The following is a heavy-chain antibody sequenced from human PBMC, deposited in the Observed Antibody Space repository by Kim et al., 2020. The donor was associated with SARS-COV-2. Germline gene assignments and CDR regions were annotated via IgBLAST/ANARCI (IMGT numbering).Heavy chain of an antibody. J-gene: IGHJ4*02. D-gene: IGHD3-22*01. Sequence: SLKSRVTISVDTSKNQFSLKLSSVTAADTAVYYCATLTNYYDSSGYYQDYWGQGTLVTVSS. CDR3: ATLTNYYDSSGYYQDY. V-gene: IGHV4-59*01.